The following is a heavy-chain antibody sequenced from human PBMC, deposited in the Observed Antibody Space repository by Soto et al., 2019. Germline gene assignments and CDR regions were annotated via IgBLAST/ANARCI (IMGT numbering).Heavy chain of an antibody. Sequence: QVQLVQSGGEVKKPGASVRVSCKTSGYTFINFGITWVRQAPGQGLEWVGKIRGYNGDTNYAPKLQGRVTMTKDTSTSTAYLELRTLRSDDTAVYYWARGRHRNPDYWGQGTLVTVSS. CDR1: GYTFINFG. J-gene: IGHJ4*02. V-gene: IGHV1-18*04. CDR3: ARGRHRNPDY. CDR2: IRGYNGDT. D-gene: IGHD4-4*01.